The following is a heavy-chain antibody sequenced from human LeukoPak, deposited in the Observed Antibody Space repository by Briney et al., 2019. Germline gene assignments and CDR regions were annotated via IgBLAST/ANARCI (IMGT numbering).Heavy chain of an antibody. V-gene: IGHV4-39*02. D-gene: IGHD2-8*02. J-gene: IGHJ4*02. Sequence: PSETLSLTCTVSGGSINNTSSFWGWIRQPPGKGLEWIASMHYTGNNYYNPSVTSRATISLDTSKNKVSLTLRSVTAADTAVYYCAGDSTGLFFDYWGQGTLITVSS. CDR3: AGDSTGLFFDY. CDR1: GGSINNTSSF. CDR2: MHYTGNN.